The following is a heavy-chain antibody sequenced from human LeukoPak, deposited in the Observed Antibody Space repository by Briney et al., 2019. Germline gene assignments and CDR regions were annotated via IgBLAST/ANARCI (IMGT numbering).Heavy chain of an antibody. J-gene: IGHJ4*02. D-gene: IGHD3-22*01. CDR2: IGSSSSTI. V-gene: IGHV3-48*01. Sequence: GGSLRLSCAASGFIFSSYSMNWVRQAPGKGLEWVSYIGSSSSTIYYADSVKGRFTISRDNAKNSLYLQMNSLRAEDTAVYYCARWRTGSDYSPHLEYWGQGTLVTVSS. CDR3: ARWRTGSDYSPHLEY. CDR1: GFIFSSYS.